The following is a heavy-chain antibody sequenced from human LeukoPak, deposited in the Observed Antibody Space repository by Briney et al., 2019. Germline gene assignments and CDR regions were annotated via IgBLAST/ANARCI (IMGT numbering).Heavy chain of an antibody. J-gene: IGHJ4*02. CDR2: IAYDGSNK. CDR3: AKGNDSSGYDY. Sequence: PGGSLRLSCTASGFTFSSYGMHWVRQAPGKGLEWVAVIAYDGSNKYYADSVKGRFTISRDNSKNTLYLQMNSLRAEDTAVYYCAKGNDSSGYDYWGQGTLVTVSS. V-gene: IGHV3-30*18. D-gene: IGHD3-22*01. CDR1: GFTFSSYG.